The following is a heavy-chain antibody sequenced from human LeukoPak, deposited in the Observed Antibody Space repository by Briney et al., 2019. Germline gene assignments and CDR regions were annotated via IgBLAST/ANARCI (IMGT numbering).Heavy chain of an antibody. CDR1: GFTFGSYV. J-gene: IGHJ4*02. D-gene: IGHD2-8*01. CDR2: IEPSGGST. Sequence: PGGSLRLSCAASGFTFGSYVMVWVRQAPGKGLEWVSAIEPSGGSTYYADSVKGRFAISRDNSRNTLYLQMNSLRAEDTAVYYCAKNGGGLGYWGQGTLVTVSS. CDR3: AKNGGGLGY. V-gene: IGHV3-23*01.